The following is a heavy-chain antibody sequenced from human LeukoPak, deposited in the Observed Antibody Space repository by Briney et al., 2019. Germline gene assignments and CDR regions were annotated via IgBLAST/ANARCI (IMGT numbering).Heavy chain of an antibody. Sequence: GGSLRLSCAASGVTFSSYSMNWVRQAPGKGLEWVSSISSRSTYIYYADSVKGRFTISRDDAKNLLYLDMNSLRAEDTAVYYCARGHTAVTRHFDFWGQGTLVTVSS. V-gene: IGHV3-21*01. CDR3: ARGHTAVTRHFDF. D-gene: IGHD4-17*01. CDR1: GVTFSSYS. J-gene: IGHJ4*02. CDR2: ISSRSTYI.